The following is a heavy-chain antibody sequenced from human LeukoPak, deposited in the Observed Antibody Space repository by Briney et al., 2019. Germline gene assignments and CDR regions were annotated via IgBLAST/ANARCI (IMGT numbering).Heavy chain of an antibody. J-gene: IGHJ4*02. V-gene: IGHV2-5*01. CDR1: GFSLSTSGVG. D-gene: IGHD3-22*01. CDR3: AQIVTNYYDSSGYLYFDY. CDR2: IYWNDDK. Sequence: SGPTLVNPTHTLTLTCTFSGFSLSTSGVGVGWIRQPPGKALEWLALIYWNDDKRYSPSLKSRLTITKDTSKNQVVLTMTNMDPVDTATYYCAQIVTNYYDSSGYLYFDYWGQGTLVTVSS.